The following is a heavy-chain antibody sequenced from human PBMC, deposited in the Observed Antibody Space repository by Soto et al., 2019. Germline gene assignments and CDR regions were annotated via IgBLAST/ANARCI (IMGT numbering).Heavy chain of an antibody. CDR1: GYTFSTYW. J-gene: IGHJ3*02. Sequence: RGESLKISCQGSGYTFSTYWIGWVRQMPGKGLEWMGIIYPGDSDTRYSPSFQGQVTISADKSISTAYLQWSSLKASDTAMYYCARRIAVAGHDAFDIWGQGTMVT. V-gene: IGHV5-51*01. CDR3: ARRIAVAGHDAFDI. CDR2: IYPGDSDT. D-gene: IGHD6-19*01.